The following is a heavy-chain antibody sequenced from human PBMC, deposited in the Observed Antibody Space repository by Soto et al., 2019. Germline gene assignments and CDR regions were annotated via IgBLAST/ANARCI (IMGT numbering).Heavy chain of an antibody. CDR1: GFTFSSYA. Sequence: GGSLRLSCAASGFTFSSYAMSWVRQAPGKGLEWVSAISGSGGSTYYADSVKGRFTISRDNSKNTLYLQMNSLRAEDTAVYYCAKDRSWYYDSSGYQAQDYWGQGTLVTVSS. CDR3: AKDRSWYYDSSGYQAQDY. CDR2: ISGSGGST. V-gene: IGHV3-23*01. J-gene: IGHJ4*02. D-gene: IGHD3-22*01.